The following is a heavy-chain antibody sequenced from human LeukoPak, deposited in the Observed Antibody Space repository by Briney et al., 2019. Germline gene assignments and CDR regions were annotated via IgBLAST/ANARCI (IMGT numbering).Heavy chain of an antibody. CDR3: ARRSYGLDY. J-gene: IGHJ4*02. D-gene: IGHD3-10*01. V-gene: IGHV4-59*08. CDR2: IYYSGST. CDR1: SGSISSYY. Sequence: PSETLSLTCTVSSGSISSYYWSWIRQPPGKGLEWIGHIYYSGSTNYNLSLKSRVTISVDTSKNQFSLKLSSVTAADTAVYYCARRSYGLDYWGQGTLVTVSS.